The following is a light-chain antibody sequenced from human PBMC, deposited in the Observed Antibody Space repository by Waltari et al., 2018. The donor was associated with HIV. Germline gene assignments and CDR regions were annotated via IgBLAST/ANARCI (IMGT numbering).Light chain of an antibody. Sequence: DIQMTQSPSSLSASVGDRVTITCRASQSISNYLSWYQQKAGKAPKVLIYAASSLQSGVPSRFSGSGSGTDFTLTISSLQPEDFATYYCQQSYSAPPTFGGGTKVEIK. CDR2: AAS. J-gene: IGKJ4*01. CDR1: QSISNY. V-gene: IGKV1-39*01. CDR3: QQSYSAPPT.